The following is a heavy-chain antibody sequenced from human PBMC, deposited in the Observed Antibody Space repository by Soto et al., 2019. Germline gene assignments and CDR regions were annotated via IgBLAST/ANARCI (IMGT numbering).Heavy chain of an antibody. CDR2: INHSGST. J-gene: IGHJ6*03. CDR3: ARLKTYYDFWSGYYGGGLDYYYYYMDV. CDR1: GGSFSGYY. V-gene: IGHV4-34*01. Sequence: SETLSLTCAVYGGSFSGYYWSWIRQPPGKGLEWIGEINHSGSTNYNPSLKSRVTISVDTSKNQFSLKLSSVTAADTAVYYCARLKTYYDFWSGYYGGGLDYYYYYMDVWGKGTTVTVSS. D-gene: IGHD3-3*01.